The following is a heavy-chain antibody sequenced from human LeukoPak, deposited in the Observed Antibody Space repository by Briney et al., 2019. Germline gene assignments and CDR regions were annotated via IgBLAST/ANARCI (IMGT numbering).Heavy chain of an antibody. CDR3: ARDREVAGTGWFDP. CDR2: IWYDGSNK. D-gene: IGHD6-19*01. Sequence: PGGSLRLSCAASGFTFSSYGMHWVRQAPGKGLEWVAVIWYDGSNKYYADSVKGRFTISRDNSKNTLCLQMNSLRAEDTAVYYCARDREVAGTGWFDPWGQGTLVTVSS. J-gene: IGHJ5*02. CDR1: GFTFSSYG. V-gene: IGHV3-33*01.